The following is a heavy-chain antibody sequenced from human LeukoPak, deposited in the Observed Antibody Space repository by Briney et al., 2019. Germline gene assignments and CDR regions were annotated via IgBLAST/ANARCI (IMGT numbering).Heavy chain of an antibody. J-gene: IGHJ4*02. V-gene: IGHV3-23*01. Sequence: GRSLRLSCAASGFTFSSYAMTWVRQAPGKGLEWVSGITRSGGSTYSADSVKGRFTISRDNSKNTLYLQMDSLRAEDTAIYYCAKGLDMVRVSESFDYWGQGTLVTVSS. D-gene: IGHD3-10*01. CDR3: AKGLDMVRVSESFDY. CDR1: GFTFSSYA. CDR2: ITRSGGST.